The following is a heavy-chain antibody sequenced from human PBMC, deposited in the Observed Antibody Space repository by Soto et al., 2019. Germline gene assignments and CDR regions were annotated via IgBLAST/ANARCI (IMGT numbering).Heavy chain of an antibody. J-gene: IGHJ4*02. CDR2: ISTYDVNT. CDR1: GYTFTRHG. V-gene: IGHV1-18*01. D-gene: IGHD6-19*01. Sequence: QVQLVQSGPEVKKPGASVKVSCTASGYTFTRHGFSWVRQAPGQGLEWMGWISTYDVNTHYAQNFQDRVTMTADTSASTVYMELTSLRPDDTAIYFCAREGRIGWLGIDHWGQGTLVTVSS. CDR3: AREGRIGWLGIDH.